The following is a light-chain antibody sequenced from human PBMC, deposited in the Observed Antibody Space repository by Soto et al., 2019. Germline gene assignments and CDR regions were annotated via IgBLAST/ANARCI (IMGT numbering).Light chain of an antibody. Sequence: DIHMTQSPSTLSASVGDRITITCRASQDVSQWLAWYQHKPGKAPKLLIYKASTLESGVSSRFSVRGSGTEFNLSIRDLQPDEFATYYCQQYSSDLNTFGKGPKMEIK. J-gene: IGKJ2*01. CDR1: QDVSQW. CDR2: KAS. CDR3: QQYSSDLNT. V-gene: IGKV1-5*03.